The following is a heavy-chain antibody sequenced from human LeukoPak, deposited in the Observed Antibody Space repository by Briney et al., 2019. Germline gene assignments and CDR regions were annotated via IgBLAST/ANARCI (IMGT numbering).Heavy chain of an antibody. D-gene: IGHD3-22*01. CDR3: ARDLWNFYDDSGYNRDFDS. V-gene: IGHV1-18*01. CDR2: IGTYGGDT. CDR1: TSR. J-gene: IGHJ5*01. Sequence: ASVTVSCKATSRISWVRQAPGQGLEWMGWIGTYGGDTYYAQKFQGRITVTTDTSTSTVYIELRNLRSDDTAVYYCARDLWNFYDDSGYNRDFDSWGQGTLVTVSS.